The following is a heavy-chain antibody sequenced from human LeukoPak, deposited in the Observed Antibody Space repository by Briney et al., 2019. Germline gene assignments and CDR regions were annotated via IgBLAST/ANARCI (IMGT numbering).Heavy chain of an antibody. J-gene: IGHJ5*02. CDR1: GGSISSYY. Sequence: PSETLSLTCTVSGGSISSYYWGWIRQPAGKGLEWIGRIYTSGSTNYNPSLKSRVTISVDKSKNQFSLKLSSVTAADTAVYYCARDLVYCSGGSCYSNNWFDPWGQGTLVTVSS. D-gene: IGHD2-15*01. CDR3: ARDLVYCSGGSCYSNNWFDP. CDR2: IYTSGST. V-gene: IGHV4-4*07.